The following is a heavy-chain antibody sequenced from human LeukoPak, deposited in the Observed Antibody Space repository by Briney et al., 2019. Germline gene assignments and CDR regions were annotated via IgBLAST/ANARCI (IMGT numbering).Heavy chain of an antibody. J-gene: IGHJ4*02. CDR3: ARVDTAMVIDY. V-gene: IGHV1-69*04. D-gene: IGHD5-18*01. Sequence: GSSVKVSCKASGGTFSSYAISWVRQAPGQGLEWMGRIIPILGIANYAQKFQGRVTITADKSTSTAYMELSSLRSEDTAVYYCARVDTAMVIDYWGQGILVTVSS. CDR2: IIPILGIA. CDR1: GGTFSSYA.